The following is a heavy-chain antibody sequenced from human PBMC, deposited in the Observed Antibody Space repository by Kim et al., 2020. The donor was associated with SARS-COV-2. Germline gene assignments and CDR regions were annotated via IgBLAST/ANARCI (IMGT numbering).Heavy chain of an antibody. CDR3: ASISRFGGLHLDR. V-gene: IGHV4-30-4*01. D-gene: IGHD3-10*01. J-gene: IGHJ5*02. CDR2: IHYSGTT. Sequence: SETLSLTCSVSGDSISTSNYYWTWIRQPPGKVPELIGYIHYSGTTYYNPSLQSLTTISVDTSKNVFSLSLRSVTATATAVYYCASISRFGGLHLDRWGQGSLVTVS. CDR1: GDSISTSNYY.